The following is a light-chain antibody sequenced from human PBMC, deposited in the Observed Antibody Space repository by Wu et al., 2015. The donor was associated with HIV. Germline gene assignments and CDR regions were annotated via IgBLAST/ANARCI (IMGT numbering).Light chain of an antibody. CDR3: QQRRYWPQT. CDR2: GAS. Sequence: EIVLTQSPGTLSLSPGERATLSCRASQSVSNNYLAWYQQKPGHAPRLLIHGASSRATGIPDRFSGSGSGTDFTLTISRLEPEDFAVYYCQQRRYWPQTFGRGTKVEIK. CDR1: QSVSNNY. V-gene: IGKV3D-20*02. J-gene: IGKJ1*01.